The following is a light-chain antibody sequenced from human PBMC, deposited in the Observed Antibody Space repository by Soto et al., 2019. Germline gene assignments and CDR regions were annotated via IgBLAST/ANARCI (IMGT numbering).Light chain of an antibody. CDR1: QTINSR. J-gene: IGKJ5*01. CDR3: QQYNDWPLT. CDR2: GPS. Sequence: ELVMTQSPATLSVSPGERATLSCRASQTINSRLVWYQQKPGQAPRLLIYGPSTRATGIPARFSGSGSGTEFTLTISGLHSEDSAIYYCQQYNDWPLTFGQGTRLEIK. V-gene: IGKV3-15*01.